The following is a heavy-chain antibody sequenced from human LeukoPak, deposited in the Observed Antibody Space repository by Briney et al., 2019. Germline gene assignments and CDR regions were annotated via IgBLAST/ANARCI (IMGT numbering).Heavy chain of an antibody. D-gene: IGHD2-2*02. J-gene: IGHJ5*02. CDR1: GYTFTGYY. V-gene: IGHV1-2*06. Sequence: GASVKVSCKASGYTFTGYYMHWVRQAPGQGLEWMGPINPNSGGTNYAQKFQGRVTMTRDTSISTAYMELSRLRSDDTAVYYCARGYCSSTSCYMGRGVTFDPWGQGTLVTVSS. CDR3: ARGYCSSTSCYMGRGVTFDP. CDR2: INPNSGGT.